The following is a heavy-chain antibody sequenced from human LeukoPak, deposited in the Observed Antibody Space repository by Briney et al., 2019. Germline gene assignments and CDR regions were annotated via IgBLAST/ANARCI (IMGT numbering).Heavy chain of an antibody. CDR3: ARGRGGYCSSTTCYRWFDP. V-gene: IGHV4-34*01. J-gene: IGHJ5*02. CDR2: INHSGST. CDR1: GGSFSGYY. D-gene: IGHD2-2*01. Sequence: PETLSLTCAVYGGSFSGYYWGWIRQPPGKGLEWIGEINHSGSTNYNPSLKSRVTISVHTSKNQFSLKLSSVTAADTAVYYCARGRGGYCSSTTCYRWFDPWGQGTLVTVSS.